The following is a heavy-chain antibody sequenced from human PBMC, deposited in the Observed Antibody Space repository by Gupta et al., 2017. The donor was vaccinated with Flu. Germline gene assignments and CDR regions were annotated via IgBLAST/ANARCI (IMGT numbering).Heavy chain of an antibody. CDR3: ARDIVVVTASYFDD. CDR1: GGSISSGGYY. Sequence: QVQLQVSGPGLVKPSQTLSLTCTVSGGSISSGGYYWSWIRQHPGKGLEWIGYIHYRGSTYYNPSLASLRSRVTISVDTSKNQFSLKLSAVTAADTAVYDCARDIVVVTASYFDDWGQGTRVTVSS. CDR2: IHYRGST. V-gene: IGHV4-31*03. D-gene: IGHD2-21*02. J-gene: IGHJ4*02.